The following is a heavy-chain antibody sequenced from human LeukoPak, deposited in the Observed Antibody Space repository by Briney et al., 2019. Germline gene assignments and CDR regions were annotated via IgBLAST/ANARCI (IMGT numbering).Heavy chain of an antibody. J-gene: IGHJ5*02. CDR1: GGSISGDY. V-gene: IGHV4-59*01. CDR3: ARARSTTWFDP. Sequence: SETLSLTCSVSGGSISGDYWSWIRQPPGKGLEWIGYIYYSGSTNYNPSLKSRVTISVDTSKNQFSLKLSSVTAADTAVYYCARARSTTWFDPWGQGTLVTVSS. D-gene: IGHD1-1*01. CDR2: IYYSGST.